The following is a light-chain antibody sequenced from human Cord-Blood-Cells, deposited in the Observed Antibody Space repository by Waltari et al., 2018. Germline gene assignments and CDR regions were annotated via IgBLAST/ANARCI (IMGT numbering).Light chain of an antibody. Sequence: SYELTQPPSVSVSRGQTASITCSGDQLGDKYACWYKQKAGQSPVLVIYQDSKRPSGIPERFSGANSGNTATLTISGTQAMDEADYYCQAWDSSTYVFGTVTKVTVL. CDR2: QDS. CDR3: QAWDSSTYV. V-gene: IGLV3-1*01. J-gene: IGLJ1*01. CDR1: QLGDKY.